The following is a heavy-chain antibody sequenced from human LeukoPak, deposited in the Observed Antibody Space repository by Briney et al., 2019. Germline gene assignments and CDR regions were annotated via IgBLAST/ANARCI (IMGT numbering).Heavy chain of an antibody. CDR2: ISGSGGST. Sequence: GGSLRLSCAASGFTFSSYAMSWVRQAPGKGLKWVSAISGSGGSTYYADSVKGRFTISRDNSKNTLYQQMNSLRAEDTAVYYCAKDGRDYGDWGDWFDPWGQGTLVTVSS. D-gene: IGHD4-17*01. V-gene: IGHV3-23*01. CDR1: GFTFSSYA. CDR3: AKDGRDYGDWGDWFDP. J-gene: IGHJ5*02.